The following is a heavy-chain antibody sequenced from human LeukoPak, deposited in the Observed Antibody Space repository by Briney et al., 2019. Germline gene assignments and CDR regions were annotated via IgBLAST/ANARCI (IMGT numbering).Heavy chain of an antibody. D-gene: IGHD6-19*01. J-gene: IGHJ4*02. CDR3: ARGGDLPWLPVDY. CDR1: GGSISSSSYY. V-gene: IGHV4-39*07. CDR2: IYYSGST. Sequence: SETLSLTCTVSGGSISSSSYYWGWIRQPPGKGLEWIGSIYYSGSTNYNPSLKSRVTISVDTSKNQFSLKLSSVTAADTAVYYCARGGDLPWLPVDYWGQGTLVTVSS.